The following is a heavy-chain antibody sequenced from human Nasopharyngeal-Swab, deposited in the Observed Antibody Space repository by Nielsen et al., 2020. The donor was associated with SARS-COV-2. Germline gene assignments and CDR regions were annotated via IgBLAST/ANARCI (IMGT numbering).Heavy chain of an antibody. CDR1: GGTFSSYA. V-gene: IGHV1-69*10. CDR2: IIPILGIA. Sequence: SVKVSCKASGGTFSSYAISWVRQAPGQGLEWMGGIIPILGIANYAQKFQGRVTITADKSTSTAYMELSSLRSEDTAVYYCAVALYDYYYYGMDVWGQGTTVTVSS. CDR3: AVALYDYYYYGMDV. J-gene: IGHJ6*02. D-gene: IGHD2-15*01.